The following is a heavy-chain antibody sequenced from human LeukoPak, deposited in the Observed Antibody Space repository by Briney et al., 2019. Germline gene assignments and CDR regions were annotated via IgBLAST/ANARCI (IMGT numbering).Heavy chain of an antibody. CDR1: GFTFSSYW. D-gene: IGHD3-9*01. Sequence: GGSLRLSCAASGFTFSSYWMHWVRQAPGKGLVWVSRINSDGSSTSYADSVKGRFTISRDNAKNTLYLQMNSLRVEDTAVYYCARVSDILTGYHASEFDYWGQGTLVTVPS. CDR2: INSDGSST. J-gene: IGHJ4*02. V-gene: IGHV3-74*01. CDR3: ARVSDILTGYHASEFDY.